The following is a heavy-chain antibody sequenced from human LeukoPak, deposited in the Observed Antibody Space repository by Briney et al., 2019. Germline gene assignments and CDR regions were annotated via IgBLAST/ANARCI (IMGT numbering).Heavy chain of an antibody. CDR1: GFTFDDYD. CDR3: ARELLARGMDV. D-gene: IGHD1-26*01. J-gene: IGHJ6*02. CDR2: INWNGDNT. Sequence: GGSLRPSCEASGFTFDDYDMSWVRQAPGKGLEWVSGINWNGDNTGYADSVKGRFTIFRDNAKNSLYLQMNSLRAEDTALYYCARELLARGMDVWGQGTTVTVSS. V-gene: IGHV3-20*04.